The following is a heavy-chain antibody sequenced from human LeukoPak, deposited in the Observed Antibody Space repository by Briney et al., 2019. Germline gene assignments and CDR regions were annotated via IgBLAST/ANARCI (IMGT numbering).Heavy chain of an antibody. V-gene: IGHV4-4*07. Sequence: SVTLSLTCTVSGGPMSSYYWSWIRQPAGKGPEGIGRIYSSGSTNYNPSLKGRITLSVDTSKNQFSLKLSSVTAADSAVYYCARESGVAGSPFDYWGQGTLVTVSS. J-gene: IGHJ4*02. D-gene: IGHD6-19*01. CDR1: GGPMSSYY. CDR3: ARESGVAGSPFDY. CDR2: IYSSGST.